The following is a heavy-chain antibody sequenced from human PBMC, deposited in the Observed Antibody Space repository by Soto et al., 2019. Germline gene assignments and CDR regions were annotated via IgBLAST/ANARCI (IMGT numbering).Heavy chain of an antibody. D-gene: IGHD2-2*01. J-gene: IGHJ6*02. CDR1: GFTFSSYS. CDR3: ARVASHCSSTSCYSTPYYYYGMDV. CDR2: ISSSSSYI. Sequence: GGSLRLSCAASGFTFSSYSMNWVRQAPGKGLEWGSSISSSSSYIYYADSVKGRFTISRDNAKNSLYLQMNSLRAEDTAVYYCARVASHCSSTSCYSTPYYYYGMDVWGQGTTVTVSS. V-gene: IGHV3-21*01.